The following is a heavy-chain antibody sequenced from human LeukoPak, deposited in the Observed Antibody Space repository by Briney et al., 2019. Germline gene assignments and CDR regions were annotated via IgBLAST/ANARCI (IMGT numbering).Heavy chain of an antibody. J-gene: IGHJ4*02. CDR2: IYYSGST. V-gene: IGHV4-59*01. CDR1: GGSISSYY. D-gene: IGHD4-17*01. Sequence: SETLSLTCTVSGGSISSYYWSWIRQPPGKGLEWIGYIYYSGSTNYNPSLKSRVTISVDTSKNQFSLKLSSVTAADTAVYYCAKAATTVTLVSVDYWGQGTLVTVSS. CDR3: AKAATTVTLVSVDY.